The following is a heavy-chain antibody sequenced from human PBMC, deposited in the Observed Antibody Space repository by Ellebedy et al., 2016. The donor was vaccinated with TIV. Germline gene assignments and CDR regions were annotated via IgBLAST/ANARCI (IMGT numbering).Heavy chain of an antibody. V-gene: IGHV1-18*01. J-gene: IGHJ6*03. D-gene: IGHD2-2*01. CDR1: GYTFTSYG. Sequence: ASVKVSXKASGYTFTSYGISWVRQAPGQGLEWMGWISAYNGNTNYAQKLQGRVTMTTDTSTSTAYMELRSLRSEDTAVYYCARAGPIVVVPAAELRTYYYYYYMDVWGKGTTVTVSS. CDR2: ISAYNGNT. CDR3: ARAGPIVVVPAAELRTYYYYYYMDV.